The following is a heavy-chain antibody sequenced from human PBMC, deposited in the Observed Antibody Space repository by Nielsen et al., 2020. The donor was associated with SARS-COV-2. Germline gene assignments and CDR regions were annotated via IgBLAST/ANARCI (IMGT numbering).Heavy chain of an antibody. Sequence: ASVKVSCKASGYTFTSYAMHWVRQAPGQRLEWMEWINAGNGNTKYSQKFQGRVTITRDTSASTAYMELSSLRSEDTAVYYCARDSSGYQMPFDYWGQGTLVTVSS. V-gene: IGHV1-3*01. J-gene: IGHJ4*02. D-gene: IGHD3-22*01. CDR1: GYTFTSYA. CDR2: INAGNGNT. CDR3: ARDSSGYQMPFDY.